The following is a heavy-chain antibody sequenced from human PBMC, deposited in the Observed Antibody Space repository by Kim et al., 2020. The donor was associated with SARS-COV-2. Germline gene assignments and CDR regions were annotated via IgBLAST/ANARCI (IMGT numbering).Heavy chain of an antibody. CDR2: ISSSGSSI. CDR1: GISFGSYR. CDR3: AGGREGFLEWFLDY. Sequence: GGSLRLSCAASGISFGSYRMNWVRQAPGKGLEWVSSISSSGSSIYYADSVKGRFTISSNNAKNSLYLQMNSLRAEDTAVYYCAGGREGFLEWFLDYWDQGPLVTVSS. V-gene: IGHV3-21*01. D-gene: IGHD3-3*01. J-gene: IGHJ4*02.